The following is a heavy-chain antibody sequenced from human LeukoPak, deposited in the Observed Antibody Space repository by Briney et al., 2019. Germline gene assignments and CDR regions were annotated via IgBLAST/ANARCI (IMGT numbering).Heavy chain of an antibody. D-gene: IGHD5-18*01. CDR2: IYHSGTT. CDR1: GDSLRSTNW. V-gene: IGHV4-4*02. Sequence: PSGTLSLTCAVSGDSLRSTNWWSWVRQPPGKGLEWIGEIYHSGTTNYNPSLKSRVTISVDTSKNQFSLKLSSVTAADTAVYYCARRGRYGLGRYYYYGVDVWGQGTTVTVSS. CDR3: ARRGRYGLGRYYYYGVDV. J-gene: IGHJ6*02.